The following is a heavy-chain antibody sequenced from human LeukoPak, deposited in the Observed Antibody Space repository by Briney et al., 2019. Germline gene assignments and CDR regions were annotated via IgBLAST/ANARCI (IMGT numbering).Heavy chain of an antibody. CDR2: INHSGST. CDR1: GGSFSGYY. CDR3: ARDSWLGWFDP. V-gene: IGHV4-34*01. J-gene: IGHJ5*02. D-gene: IGHD3-9*01. Sequence: SETLSLTCAVYGGSFSGYYWSWIRQPPGKGLEWIGEINHSGSTNYNPSLKSRVTISVDTSKNQFSLKLSSVTAADTAVYYCARDSWLGWFDPWGQGTLVTVSS.